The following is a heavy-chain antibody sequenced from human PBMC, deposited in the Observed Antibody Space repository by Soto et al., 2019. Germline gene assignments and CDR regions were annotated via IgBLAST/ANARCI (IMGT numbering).Heavy chain of an antibody. D-gene: IGHD3-3*01. V-gene: IGHV5-51*01. Sequence: RESLKISCKGSGHNFAGYWIAWVRQISGKGLELMGIIYPSNTDTRYRPSFQGQVTISADKSISSAYLQWSSLRASDTAMYYCARGGVSTRTFDYWGQGTPVTVSS. CDR2: IYPSNTDT. J-gene: IGHJ4*02. CDR1: GHNFAGYW. CDR3: ARGGVSTRTFDY.